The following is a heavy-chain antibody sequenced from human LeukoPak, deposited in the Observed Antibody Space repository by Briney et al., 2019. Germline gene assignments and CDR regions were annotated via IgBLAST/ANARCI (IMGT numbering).Heavy chain of an antibody. D-gene: IGHD3-22*01. CDR1: GGSFSGYY. J-gene: IGHJ6*03. CDR2: INHSGST. CDR3: ARGVNYYDSSGYYTGHYMDV. Sequence: SETLSLTCAVDGGSFSGYYWSWIRQPPGKGLEWSGEINHSGSTNYNPSLKSRVTISVDTSKNQFSLKLSSVTAADTAVYYCARGVNYYDSSGYYTGHYMDVWGKGTTVTVSS. V-gene: IGHV4-34*01.